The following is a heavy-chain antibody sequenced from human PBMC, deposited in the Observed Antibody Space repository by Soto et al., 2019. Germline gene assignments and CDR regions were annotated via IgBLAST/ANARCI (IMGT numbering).Heavy chain of an antibody. J-gene: IGHJ4*02. CDR2: INPSGGST. V-gene: IGHV1-46*03. CDR1: GYTFTSYY. CDR3: ARTPKYSSSSEATFDY. D-gene: IGHD6-6*01. Sequence: ASVKVSCKASGYTFTSYYMHWVRQAPGQGLEWMGIINPSGGSTSYAQKFQGRDTMTRDTSTSTVYMELSSLRSEDTAVYYCARTPKYSSSSEATFDYWGQGTLVTVSS.